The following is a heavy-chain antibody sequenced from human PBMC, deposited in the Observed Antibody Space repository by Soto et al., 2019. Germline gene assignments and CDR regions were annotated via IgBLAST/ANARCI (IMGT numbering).Heavy chain of an antibody. CDR3: AREPNHHVVTALYGMDV. J-gene: IGHJ6*02. CDR2: IIPIFGTA. V-gene: IGHV1-69*06. CDR1: GGTFSSYA. D-gene: IGHD2-21*02. Sequence: QVQLVQSGAEVKKPGSSVKVSCKASGGTFSSYAISWVRQAPGQGLEWMGGIIPIFGTANYAQKFQGRVTITADKSTSTAYMELTSLRSEDTAVYYCAREPNHHVVTALYGMDVWGQGTTVTVSS.